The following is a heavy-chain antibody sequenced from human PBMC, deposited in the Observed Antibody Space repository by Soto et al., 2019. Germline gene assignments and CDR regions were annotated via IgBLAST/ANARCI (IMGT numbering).Heavy chain of an antibody. J-gene: IGHJ6*02. D-gene: IGHD4-17*01. CDR3: AKDCRPTVTNGMDV. CDR2: ISWNSGSI. Sequence: PGGSLRLSCAASGFTFDDYAMHWVRQAPGKGLEWVSGISWNSGSIGYADSVKGRFTISRDNAKNSLYLQMNSLRAEDTALYYCAKDCRPTVTNGMDVWGQGTTVTVSS. CDR1: GFTFDDYA. V-gene: IGHV3-9*01.